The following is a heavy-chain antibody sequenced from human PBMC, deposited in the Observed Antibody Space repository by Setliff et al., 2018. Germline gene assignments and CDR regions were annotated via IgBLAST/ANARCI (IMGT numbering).Heavy chain of an antibody. CDR2: INHSGST. D-gene: IGHD2-2*01. J-gene: IGHJ6*03. Sequence: PSETLSLTCAVYGGSLSGYYWSWIRQPPGKGLEWIGEINHSGSTNYNPSLKSRVTISVDTSKNQFSLKLSSVTAADTAVYYCAREPRGPPRKYQIYYYYYMDVWGKGTTVTVSS. CDR1: GGSLSGYY. V-gene: IGHV4-34*01. CDR3: AREPRGPPRKYQIYYYYYMDV.